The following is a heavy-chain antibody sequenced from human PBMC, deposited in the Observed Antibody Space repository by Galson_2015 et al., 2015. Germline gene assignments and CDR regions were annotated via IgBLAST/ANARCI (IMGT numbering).Heavy chain of an antibody. Sequence: QSGAEVKKPGESLRTSCKGSGFSFTSYWISWVRQMPGKGLEWMGRIDPSDSYTNYSPSFQGHVTISADKSISTAYLQWSSLKASDTAMYYCARVATTHYYMDVWGKGTTVTVSS. CDR3: ARVATTHYYMDV. D-gene: IGHD5-12*01. J-gene: IGHJ6*03. CDR1: GFSFTSYW. CDR2: IDPSDSYT. V-gene: IGHV5-10-1*01.